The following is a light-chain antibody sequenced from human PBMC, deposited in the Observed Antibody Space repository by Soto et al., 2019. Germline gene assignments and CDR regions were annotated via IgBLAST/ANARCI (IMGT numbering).Light chain of an antibody. Sequence: QSVLTQPPSVSAAPGQKATISCSGSSSNIGNNFASWYQQLPGTAPRLLIYDNNNRPSGIPDRFSGSQSGTSATLAITGLQTGDEADYFCGTWDSSLSVVIFGGGTKVTVL. CDR2: DNN. CDR3: GTWDSSLSVVI. J-gene: IGLJ2*01. CDR1: SSNIGNNF. V-gene: IGLV1-51*01.